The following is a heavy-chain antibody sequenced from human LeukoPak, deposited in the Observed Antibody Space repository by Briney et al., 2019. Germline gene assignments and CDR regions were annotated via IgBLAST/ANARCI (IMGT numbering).Heavy chain of an antibody. CDR3: ARGSYYYDSSGSGSSHYYYYYGMDV. CDR1: GYTFTSYD. D-gene: IGHD3-22*01. CDR2: MNPNSGNT. J-gene: IGHJ6*02. V-gene: IGHV1-8*01. Sequence: ASVKVSCKASGYTFTSYDINWVRQATGQGLEWMGWMNPNSGNTGYAQKFQGRVTMTRNTSISTAYMELSSLRSEDTAVYYCARGSYYYDSSGSGSSHYYYYYGMDVWGQGTTVTVSS.